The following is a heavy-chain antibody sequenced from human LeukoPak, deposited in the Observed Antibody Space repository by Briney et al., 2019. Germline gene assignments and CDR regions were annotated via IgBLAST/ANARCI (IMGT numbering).Heavy chain of an antibody. V-gene: IGHV4-59*12. J-gene: IGHJ4*02. Sequence: PSETLSLTCTVSGGSISSYYWSWIRQPPGKGLEWIGYIYYSGSTNYNPSLKSRVTISVDTSKNQFSLKLSSVTAADTAVYCCARGQGTVTTHWGQGTLVTVSS. CDR3: ARGQGTVTTH. CDR2: IYYSGST. CDR1: GGSISSYY. D-gene: IGHD4-17*01.